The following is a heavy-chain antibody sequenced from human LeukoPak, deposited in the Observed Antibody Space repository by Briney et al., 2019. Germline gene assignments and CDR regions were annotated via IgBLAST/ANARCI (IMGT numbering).Heavy chain of an antibody. CDR3: VIGFLQWLY. Sequence: PGGSLRLSCAASGFSFSSYWMSWVRQAPGKGLEWVANINPDGSNMLYVDSVKGRFTISRDNAKNSLYLQMNNLRAEDTAVYFCVIGFLQWLYWGQGTLVTVSS. CDR1: GFSFSSYW. J-gene: IGHJ4*02. D-gene: IGHD3-3*01. V-gene: IGHV3-7*01. CDR2: INPDGSNM.